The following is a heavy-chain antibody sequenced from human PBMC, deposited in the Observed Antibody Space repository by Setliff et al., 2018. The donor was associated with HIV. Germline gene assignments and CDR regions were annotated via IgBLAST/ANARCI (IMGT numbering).Heavy chain of an antibody. Sequence: PSETLSLTCTVADGSISTGSYYWSWVRQPAGRGLEWIGRIYTSGSTNYNPSRKSRVTMSVDTSKNQFSLNLTSVTAADTAVYYCARGRFVGFDYWGQGTLVTVSS. CDR3: ARGRFVGFDY. J-gene: IGHJ4*02. V-gene: IGHV4-61*02. D-gene: IGHD3-16*02. CDR1: DGSISTGSYY. CDR2: IYTSGST.